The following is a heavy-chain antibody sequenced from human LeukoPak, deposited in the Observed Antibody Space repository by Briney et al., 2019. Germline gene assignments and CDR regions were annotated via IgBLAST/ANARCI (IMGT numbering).Heavy chain of an antibody. Sequence: PGGSLRLSCAASGFTFSSYVMCWVRQAPGKGLEWVAGVSGSATKTYYADSVKGRFTISRDKSKTTLYLHMNNLRAEDMAVYYCAKDRRAMIIPTVGFDWGQGTLVTVSS. V-gene: IGHV3-23*01. J-gene: IGHJ4*02. CDR2: VSGSATKT. D-gene: IGHD3-22*01. CDR3: AKDRRAMIIPTVGFD. CDR1: GFTFSSYV.